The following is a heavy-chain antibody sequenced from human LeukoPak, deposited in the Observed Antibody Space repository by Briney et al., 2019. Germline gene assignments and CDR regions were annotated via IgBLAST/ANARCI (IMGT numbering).Heavy chain of an antibody. CDR2: IQYDGNNK. V-gene: IGHV3-30*02. J-gene: IGHJ4*02. D-gene: IGHD6-13*01. CDR1: GFPLSNYG. CDR3: AKDESSSSSWYYGFADY. Sequence: GGSLRLSCAASGFPLSNYGMHWVRQAPGKGLEWLTFIQYDGNNKYPADCVKGRFTISRDNSKNTLYLQMNSLRAEDTAVYDCAKDESSSSSWYYGFADYWGQGTLVTVSS.